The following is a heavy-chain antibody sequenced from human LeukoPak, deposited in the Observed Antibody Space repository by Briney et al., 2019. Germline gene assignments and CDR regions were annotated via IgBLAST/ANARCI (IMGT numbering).Heavy chain of an antibody. CDR1: SGSISSYQ. V-gene: IGHV4-59*08. CDR3: AAGDPIYFEY. Sequence: NPSETLSLTCTVSSGSISSYQWSWIRQPPGKGLEWIGYVYYSGSTNYNPSLKSRVTTSLDTSKNQFSLKLSSVIAADTAVYYCAAGDPIYFEYWGQGILVTVSS. D-gene: IGHD4-17*01. CDR2: VYYSGST. J-gene: IGHJ4*02.